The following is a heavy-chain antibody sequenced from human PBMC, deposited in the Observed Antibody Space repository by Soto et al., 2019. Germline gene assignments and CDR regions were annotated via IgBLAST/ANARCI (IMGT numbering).Heavy chain of an antibody. D-gene: IGHD2-2*02. CDR1: GGSISSYY. CDR3: AGVGRCSSTNCYKYGMDV. Sequence: PSETLSLTCTVSGGSISSYYWSWIRQPPGKGLEWIGYIYYSGSTNYNPSLKSRVAISVDTSKNQFSLKLSSVTAADTAVYYCAGVGRCSSTNCYKYGMDVWGQGTTGTGSS. V-gene: IGHV4-59*01. J-gene: IGHJ6*02. CDR2: IYYSGST.